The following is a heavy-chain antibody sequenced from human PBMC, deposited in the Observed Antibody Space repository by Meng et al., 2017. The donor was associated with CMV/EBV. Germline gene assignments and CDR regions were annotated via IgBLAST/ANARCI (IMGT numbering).Heavy chain of an antibody. CDR3: ARYGEGGWFDP. CDR1: GYTFTSYD. J-gene: IGHJ5*02. Sequence: ASVKVSCKASGYTFTSYDINWVRQATGQGLEWMGWMNPSSGHTDYAQKFQGRVTITRNTSISTAYMELSSLRSEDTAVYYCARYGEGGWFDPWGRGTLVTVSS. D-gene: IGHD3-10*01. CDR2: MNPSSGHT. V-gene: IGHV1-8*03.